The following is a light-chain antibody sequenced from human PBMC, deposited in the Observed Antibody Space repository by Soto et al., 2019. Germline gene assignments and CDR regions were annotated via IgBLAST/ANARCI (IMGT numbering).Light chain of an antibody. CDR1: RNDGANNKF. CDR3: CSFVDTGTYL. J-gene: IGLJ1*01. Sequence: QSAVAQPAAVSESPGQSITISFTGTRNDGANNKFVYWYRPIPGTVPKLLIYDDRRRPPGVSNRFSASKSGNTASLTISGLQSDDEADYYCCSFVDTGTYLFGHGTKVTV. V-gene: IGLV2-23*01. CDR2: DDR.